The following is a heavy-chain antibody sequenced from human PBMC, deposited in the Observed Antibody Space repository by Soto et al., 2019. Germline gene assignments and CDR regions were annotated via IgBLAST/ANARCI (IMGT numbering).Heavy chain of an antibody. CDR3: ARATVTAGGNNYFDP. CDR2: VYHTGNT. Sequence: SETLSLTCGVSGGTVASSHWWSWVRQSPGRGLEWIGNVYHTGNTNFNPSLQSRVTFSVDKSNNQFSLMLTSVTAADTAVYFCARATVTAGGNNYFDPWGPGTLVTVSS. D-gene: IGHD2-21*02. J-gene: IGHJ5*02. V-gene: IGHV4-4*02. CDR1: GGTVASSHW.